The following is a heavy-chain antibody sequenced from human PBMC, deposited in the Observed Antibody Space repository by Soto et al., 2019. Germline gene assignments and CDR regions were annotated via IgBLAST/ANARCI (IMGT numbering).Heavy chain of an antibody. Sequence: QVQLVQSGAEVKNPGSSVKVSCKASGGTFSSYAISWVRQATGQGLEWMGVIIPSFGTANSAQKFQGRVTITADESTSKDYMELSSLRSEDTAVYYYARFKGNYGYYYGMDVWGQGTTVTVSS. CDR1: GGTFSSYA. CDR2: IIPSFGTA. J-gene: IGHJ6*02. V-gene: IGHV1-69*12. CDR3: ARFKGNYGYYYGMDV. D-gene: IGHD4-4*01.